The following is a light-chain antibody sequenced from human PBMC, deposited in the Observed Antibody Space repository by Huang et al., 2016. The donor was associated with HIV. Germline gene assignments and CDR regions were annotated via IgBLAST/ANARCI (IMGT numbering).Light chain of an antibody. V-gene: IGKV1-39*01. J-gene: IGKJ2*01. CDR1: QSISRY. CDR3: QQSYTGPRYT. Sequence: DIQMTQSPSSLSASVGDTVTITCRAGQSISRYLNWYQQKTGKAPTLRIYAAYTLQSGVPGRFTGSGSGTDFTLTITNPQPDDSATYYCQQSYTGPRYTFGQGTKLEI. CDR2: AAY.